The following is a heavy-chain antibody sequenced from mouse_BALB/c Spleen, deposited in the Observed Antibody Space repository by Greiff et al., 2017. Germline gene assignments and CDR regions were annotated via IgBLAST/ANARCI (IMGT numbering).Heavy chain of an antibody. Sequence: EVQLQESGPGLVKPSQSLSLTCSVTGYSITSGYYWNWIRQFPGNQLEWMGYISYDGSNNYNPSLKNRISITRDTSKNQFFLKLNSVTTEDTATYYCARGGTYGKNAMDYWGQGTSVTVSS. V-gene: IGHV3-6*02. CDR3: ARGGTYGKNAMDY. CDR1: GYSITSGYY. D-gene: IGHD2-1*01. CDR2: ISYDGSN. J-gene: IGHJ4*01.